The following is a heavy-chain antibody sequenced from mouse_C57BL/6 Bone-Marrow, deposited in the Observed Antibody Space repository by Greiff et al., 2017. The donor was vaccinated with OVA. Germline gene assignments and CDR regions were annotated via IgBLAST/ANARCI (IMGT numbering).Heavy chain of an antibody. V-gene: IGHV1-50*01. CDR3: TRREEDAMDY. CDR2: IDPSDSYT. CDR1: GYTFTSYL. J-gene: IGHJ4*01. Sequence: QVQLQQPGAELVKPGASVKLSCKASGYTFTSYLMQWVKQRPGQGLEWIGEIDPSDSYTNYNQKFKGKATLTVDTSSSTAYMQLSSLTSEDSAVYYCTRREEDAMDYWGQGTSVTVSS.